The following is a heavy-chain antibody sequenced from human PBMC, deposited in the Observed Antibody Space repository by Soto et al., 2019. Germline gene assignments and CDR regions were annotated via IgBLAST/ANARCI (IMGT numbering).Heavy chain of an antibody. D-gene: IGHD1-26*01. J-gene: IGHJ3*02. Sequence: QVQLVQSGAEVKKPGSSVKVSCKASGGTFSSYTISWVRQAPGQGLEWMGRIIPILGIANYAQKFQGRGTVTEDKSKSTAYMEVSSLRSEDTAVYYCARGGNRGETRLNDAFDIWGQGTMVTVSS. V-gene: IGHV1-69*02. CDR3: ARGGNRGETRLNDAFDI. CDR1: GGTFSSYT. CDR2: IIPILGIA.